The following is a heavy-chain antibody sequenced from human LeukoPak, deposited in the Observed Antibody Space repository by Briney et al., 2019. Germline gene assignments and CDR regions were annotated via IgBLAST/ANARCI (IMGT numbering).Heavy chain of an antibody. CDR2: ITGSGSTI. J-gene: IGHJ4*02. CDR3: ARDYGDYYLDY. D-gene: IGHD4-17*01. CDR1: GFTFSSYE. V-gene: IGHV3-48*03. Sequence: PGGSLRLSCSASGFTFSSYEMNWVRQAPGKGLEWISYITGSGSTIYYADSVKGRFTISRDNAKNSLYLQMNSLRAEDTAVYYCARDYGDYYLDYWGQGTLVTVSS.